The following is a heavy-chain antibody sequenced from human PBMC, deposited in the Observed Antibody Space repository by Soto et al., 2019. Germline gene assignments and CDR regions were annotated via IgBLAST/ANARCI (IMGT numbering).Heavy chain of an antibody. J-gene: IGHJ4*02. Sequence: PGGSLRLSCAASGFTVSSNYMSWVRQAPGKGLEWVSVIYSGGSTCYADSVKGRFTISRDNSKNTLYLQMNSLRAEDTAVYYCAIVDFWSGYYMNYWGQGTLVTVSS. V-gene: IGHV3-53*01. CDR2: IYSGGST. D-gene: IGHD3-3*01. CDR1: GFTVSSNY. CDR3: AIVDFWSGYYMNY.